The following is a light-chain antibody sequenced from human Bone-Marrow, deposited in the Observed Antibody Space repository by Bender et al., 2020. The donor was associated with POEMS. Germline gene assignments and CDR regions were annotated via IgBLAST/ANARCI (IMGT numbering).Light chain of an antibody. CDR1: SGDVGGYNY. J-gene: IGLJ3*02. CDR2: EVS. CDR3: SSHTGTNTWL. V-gene: IGLV2-8*01. Sequence: QSALTQPPSASGSPGQSVTISCTGTSGDVGGYNYVSWYQQHPGKAPKLMIYEVSKRPSGVPDRFSGSKSGNTASLTISGLQAEDEADYYCSSHTGTNTWLFGGGTKLTVL.